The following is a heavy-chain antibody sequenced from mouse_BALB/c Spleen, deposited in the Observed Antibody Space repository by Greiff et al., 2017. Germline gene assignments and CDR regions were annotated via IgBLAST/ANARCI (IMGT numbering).Heavy chain of an antibody. V-gene: IGHV1-7*01. J-gene: IGHJ4*01. CDR3: ARYDRAMDY. D-gene: IGHD2-12*01. CDR1: GYTFTSYW. Sequence: QVQLQQSGPELAKPGASVKMSCKASGYTFTSYWMHWVKQRPGQGLEWIGYINPSTGYTEYNQKFKDKATLTADTSSSTAYMQLSSLTSEDSAVYYCARYDRAMDYWGQGTSVTVSS. CDR2: INPSTGYT.